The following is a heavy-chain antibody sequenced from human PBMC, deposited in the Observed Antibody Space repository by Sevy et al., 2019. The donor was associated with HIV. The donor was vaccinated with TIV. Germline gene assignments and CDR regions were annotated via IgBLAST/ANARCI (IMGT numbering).Heavy chain of an antibody. D-gene: IGHD3-3*01. J-gene: IGHJ6*02. CDR1: GFTFSRYW. V-gene: IGHV3-74*01. CDR2: INTHGTNT. CDR3: AREGVDFWSGPVDFDYGMDV. Sequence: VGSLRLSCAASGFTFSRYWMHWVRHAPGKGLVWVSRINTHGTNTIYADYVKGRFTISRDNAKNTVSLQMNSLRADDTGVYYCAREGVDFWSGPVDFDYGMDVWGQGTMVTVSS.